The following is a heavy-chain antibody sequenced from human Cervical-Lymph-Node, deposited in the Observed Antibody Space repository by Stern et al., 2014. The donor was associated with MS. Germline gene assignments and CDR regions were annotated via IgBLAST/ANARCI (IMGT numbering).Heavy chain of an antibody. Sequence: QVTLKESGPALVKPTQTLTLTCIVSGSSLTSRGMCVNWIRPSPGRALEWLARIDWDDGKYYSPSLKSRSSISRDTSKNQVVLTVTDMDPVDTGTYYCAQINLSHYYAMDVWGQGTAVTVSS. V-gene: IGHV2-70*15. J-gene: IGHJ6*02. CDR2: IDWDDGK. CDR1: GSSLTSRGMC. CDR3: AQINLSHYYAMDV.